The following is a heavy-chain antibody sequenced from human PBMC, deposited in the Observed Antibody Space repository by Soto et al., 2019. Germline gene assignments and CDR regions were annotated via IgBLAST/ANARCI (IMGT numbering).Heavy chain of an antibody. V-gene: IGHV5-51*01. CDR1: GYSFTNYW. CDR2: IYPGDSET. Sequence: PGESLKISCEGSGYSFTNYWIGWVRQMPGKGLEWMGIIYPGDSETRYSPSFQGQVTISADKSISTAYLQWSSLKASDTAIYYCARTAAAGKYYYGMDVWGQGTTVTVSS. CDR3: ARTAAAGKYYYGMDV. D-gene: IGHD6-13*01. J-gene: IGHJ6*02.